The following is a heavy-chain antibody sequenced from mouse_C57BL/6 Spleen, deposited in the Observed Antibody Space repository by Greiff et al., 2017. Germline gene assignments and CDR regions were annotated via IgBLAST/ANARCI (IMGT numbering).Heavy chain of an antibody. CDR2: IYPSDSET. D-gene: IGHD2-2*01. J-gene: IGHJ3*01. V-gene: IGHV1-61*01. Sequence: QVQLKQPGAELVRPGSSVKLSCKASGYTFTSYWMDWVKPRPGQGLEWIGNIYPSDSETHYNQQFKDKATLTVDKSSSTAYMQLSSLTSEDSAVYYCAIWDGYDGAWFAYWGQGTLVTVSA. CDR1: GYTFTSYW. CDR3: AIWDGYDGAWFAY.